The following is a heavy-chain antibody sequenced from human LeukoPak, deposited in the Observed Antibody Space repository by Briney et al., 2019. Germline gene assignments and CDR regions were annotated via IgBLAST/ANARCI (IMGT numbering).Heavy chain of an antibody. CDR1: GGSISSGSYY. D-gene: IGHD6-13*01. J-gene: IGHJ5*02. V-gene: IGHV4-61*02. CDR2: IYTSGST. Sequence: SQTLSLTCTVSGGSISSGSYYWSWIRQPAGKGLEWIGRIYTSGSTNYNPSLKSRVTISVDTSKNQNSLKLSSVTAADTAVYYCARDRGSSWYVDWFDPWGQGTLVTVSS. CDR3: ARDRGSSWYVDWFDP.